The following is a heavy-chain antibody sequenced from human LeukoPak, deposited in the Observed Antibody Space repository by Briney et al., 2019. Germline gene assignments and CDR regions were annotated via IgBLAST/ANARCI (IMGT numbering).Heavy chain of an antibody. CDR3: AKGFRDCSGGSCYPLFDY. CDR1: GFTFSSYG. J-gene: IGHJ4*02. D-gene: IGHD2-15*01. CDR2: ISYDGSNK. Sequence: GGSLRLSCAAPGFTFSSYGMHWVRQAPGKGLEWVAVISYDGSNKYYADSVKGRFTISRDNSKNTLYLQMNSLRAEDTAVYYCAKGFRDCSGGSCYPLFDYWGQGTLVTVSS. V-gene: IGHV3-30*18.